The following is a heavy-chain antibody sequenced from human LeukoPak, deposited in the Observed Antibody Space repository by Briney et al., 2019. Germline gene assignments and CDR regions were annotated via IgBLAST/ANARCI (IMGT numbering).Heavy chain of an antibody. Sequence: SQTLSLTCTVSGGSISSGVYYWSWIRQPPGKGLEWIGYIYYSGSTYYNPSLKSRVTRSVYTSKIQFSLKLSSVTAADTAVYYCARDLRVVTGRAFDIWGQGTMVTVSS. V-gene: IGHV4-30-4*01. CDR2: IYYSGST. CDR3: ARDLRVVTGRAFDI. CDR1: GGSISSGVYY. D-gene: IGHD2-21*02. J-gene: IGHJ3*02.